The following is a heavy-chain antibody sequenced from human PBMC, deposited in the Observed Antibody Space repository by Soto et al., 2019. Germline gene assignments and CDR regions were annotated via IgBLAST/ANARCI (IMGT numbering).Heavy chain of an antibody. J-gene: IGHJ4*02. CDR3: TSQTTEGYPPHDFDH. CDR1: GGSFSGYY. D-gene: IGHD5-18*01. CDR2: INDSGNT. Sequence: PSDTLSLTCAVHGGSFSGYYWSWIRQPPGKGLEWIGEINDSGNTKNNPTPKSRVTISVDTSKTQFPQKLASDTAANTGLYYYTSQTTEGYPPHDFDHWGQGALVTVSS. V-gene: IGHV4-34*01.